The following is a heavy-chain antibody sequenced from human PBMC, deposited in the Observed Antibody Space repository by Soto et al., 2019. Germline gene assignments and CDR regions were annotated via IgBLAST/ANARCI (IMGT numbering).Heavy chain of an antibody. V-gene: IGHV1-69*18. CDR1: GGTFSSYS. D-gene: IGHD3-9*01. CDR3: ARAVVLTFTRFYDMDV. Sequence: QVQLVQSGAEVKTPGSSVKVSCKASGGTFSSYSINWVRQAPGQGLEWMGRRIPMFGTTDYAQRFQGRVTFTADESTSTASMEVTNLTSEDTAVYYCARAVVLTFTRFYDMDVWGQGTTVTVSS. J-gene: IGHJ6*02. CDR2: RIPMFGTT.